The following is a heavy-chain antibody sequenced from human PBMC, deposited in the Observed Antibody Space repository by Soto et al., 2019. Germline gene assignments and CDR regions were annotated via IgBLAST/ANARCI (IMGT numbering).Heavy chain of an antibody. CDR3: AKDIIVDTALLTGYHYYGVDV. D-gene: IGHD5-18*01. CDR1: GFIFEDYA. CDR2: ITWDGGIT. Sequence: EVQLVESGGVVVQPGGSLRLSCAASGFIFEDYAMHWVRQAPGKGLEWVSLITWDGGITFYADSVKGRFTISRDNSENSLHLQMNSLRPEDTALYYCAKDIIVDTALLTGYHYYGVDVWGLGTTVTVSS. J-gene: IGHJ6*02. V-gene: IGHV3-43D*04.